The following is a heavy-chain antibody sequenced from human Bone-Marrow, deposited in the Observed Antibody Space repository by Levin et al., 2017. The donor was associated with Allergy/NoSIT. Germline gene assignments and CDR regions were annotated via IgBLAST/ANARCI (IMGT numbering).Heavy chain of an antibody. CDR1: GFTFNKYV. J-gene: IGHJ6*02. CDR3: AKDRGGDYATYLYGLDV. D-gene: IGHD4-17*01. V-gene: IGHV3-23*01. CDR2: ISFTASTS. Sequence: PGGSLRLSCAASGFTFNKYVMSWVRQAPGKGLEWVSAISFTASTSYYADFVKGRFTISRDNSKNTLFLQINSLRADDTAVYFCAKDRGGDYATYLYGLDVWGQGTSVTVSS.